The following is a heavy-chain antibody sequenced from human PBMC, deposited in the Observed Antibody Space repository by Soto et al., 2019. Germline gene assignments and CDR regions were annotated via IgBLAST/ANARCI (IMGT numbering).Heavy chain of an antibody. V-gene: IGHV3-23*01. CDR1: GFTFSSYA. CDR3: AKEGGGSSGWSPPYYYYGMDV. D-gene: IGHD6-19*01. J-gene: IGHJ6*02. CDR2: ISGSGGST. Sequence: EVQLLESGGGLVQPGGSLRLSCAASGFTFSSYAMSWVRQAPGKGLEWVSAISGSGGSTYYEDSVKGRFTISRDNSKNTLYLQMNRLRAEDTAVYYCAKEGGGSSGWSPPYYYYGMDVWGQVTTVTATS.